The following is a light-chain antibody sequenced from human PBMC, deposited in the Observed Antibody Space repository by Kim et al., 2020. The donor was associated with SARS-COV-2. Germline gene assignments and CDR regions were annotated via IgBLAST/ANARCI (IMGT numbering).Light chain of an antibody. CDR3: QQYYSTPRT. CDR2: WAS. J-gene: IGKJ2*02. Sequence: RANINCKSSQSVLYSSNNKNYLAWYQQKPGQPPKLLIYWASIRESGVPDRFSGSGSGTDFTLTISSLQAEDVAVYYCQQYYSTPRTFGQGTKLEI. V-gene: IGKV4-1*01. CDR1: QSVLYSSNNKNY.